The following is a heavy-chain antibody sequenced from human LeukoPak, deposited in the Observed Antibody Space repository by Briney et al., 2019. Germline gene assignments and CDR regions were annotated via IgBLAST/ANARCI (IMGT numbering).Heavy chain of an antibody. V-gene: IGHV3-30*18. Sequence: GRSLRLSCAASGFTFSSYGMHWVRQAPGKGLEWVAVISYDGSNKYYADSVKGRFTISRGNSKNTLYLQMNSLRAEDTAVYYCAKELHSGSYYPTFDYWGQGTLVTVSS. D-gene: IGHD1-26*01. J-gene: IGHJ4*02. CDR2: ISYDGSNK. CDR1: GFTFSSYG. CDR3: AKELHSGSYYPTFDY.